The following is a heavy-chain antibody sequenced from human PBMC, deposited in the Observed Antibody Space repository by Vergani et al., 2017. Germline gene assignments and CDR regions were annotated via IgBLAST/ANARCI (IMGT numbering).Heavy chain of an antibody. D-gene: IGHD3-22*01. Sequence: EVQLVQSGAEVKKPGESLTISCKGSGYSFTSYWIGWVRQMPGKGLEWMGIIYPGDSDTRYSPSFQGQVTISADKSISTAYLQWSSLKASDTAMYYCAREQDYESSGVRGRRPGGVDYWGQGTLVTVSS. CDR2: IYPGDSDT. J-gene: IGHJ4*02. CDR3: AREQDYESSGVRGRRPGGVDY. V-gene: IGHV5-51*01. CDR1: GYSFTSYW.